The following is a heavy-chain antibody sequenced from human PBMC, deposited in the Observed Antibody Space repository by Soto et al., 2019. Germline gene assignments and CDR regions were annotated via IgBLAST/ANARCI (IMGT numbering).Heavy chain of an antibody. Sequence: EVQLVESGGGLVKPGGSLRLSCVASGFTFSNAWMNWVRQAPGKGLEWVGRIKGKTDGGTIDYAAPVNGRFIISRDDSKNMLYLQMNSLKIEDTAVYYCTTFTDWGQGTLVTVSS. J-gene: IGHJ4*02. V-gene: IGHV3-15*07. CDR2: IKGKTDGGTI. CDR1: GFTFSNAW. CDR3: TTFTD.